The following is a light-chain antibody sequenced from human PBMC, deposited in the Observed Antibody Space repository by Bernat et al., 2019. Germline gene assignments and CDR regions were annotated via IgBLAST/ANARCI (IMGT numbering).Light chain of an antibody. V-gene: IGLV3-21*02. J-gene: IGLJ3*02. CDR2: DDS. CDR1: NIGGKS. CDR3: QVWEARDDAV. Sequence: SYVLSQPPSVSVAPGETARLTCGRDNIGGKSVHWYQQKPGQAPGLVAYDDSDRPSGIPDRFSGSNSGNTATLTISSVEGGDEADYYCQVWEARDDAVFGGGTKLTV.